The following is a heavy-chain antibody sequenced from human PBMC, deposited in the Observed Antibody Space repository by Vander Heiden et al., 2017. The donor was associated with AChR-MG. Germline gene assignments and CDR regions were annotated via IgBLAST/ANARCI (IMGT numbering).Heavy chain of an antibody. V-gene: IGHV4-39*01. J-gene: IGHJ5*02. Sequence: QLQLQESGSGLVKPSETLSLTCTVSGCSISSSSYYWVWMRQPPGKGLEWIGSFYYSGSYYYNSSLKSRVTISVDTSKNQFSLKLSSVTAADTAVYYCARLVAADGRGSWGQGTLVTVSS. CDR1: GCSISSSSYY. CDR3: ARLVAADGRGS. D-gene: IGHD6-13*01. CDR2: FYYSGSY.